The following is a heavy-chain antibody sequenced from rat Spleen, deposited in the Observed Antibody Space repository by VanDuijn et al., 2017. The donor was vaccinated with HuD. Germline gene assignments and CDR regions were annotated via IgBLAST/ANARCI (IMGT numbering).Heavy chain of an antibody. J-gene: IGHJ2*01. V-gene: IGHV5-19*01. CDR2: ISVSGGST. CDR3: AREADIPFHYFDY. CDR1: GFTFSNFG. Sequence: EVQLVESGGGLVQPGRSLKLSCAASGFTFSNFGMHWIRQAPTKGLEWVASISVSGGSTYYRDSVKGRFTLSRENSKSTLYLQMDSLRSEDTATYYCAREADIPFHYFDYWGQGVLVTVSS. D-gene: IGHD2-3*01.